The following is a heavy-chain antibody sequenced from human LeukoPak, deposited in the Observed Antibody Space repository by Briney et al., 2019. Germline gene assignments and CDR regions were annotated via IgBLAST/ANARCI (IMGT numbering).Heavy chain of an antibody. CDR3: ARDGTAAGLYFDL. CDR1: GFTFTDYW. J-gene: IGHJ4*01. Sequence: GGSLRLSCAVSGFTFTDYWMNWVRQAPGKGLEWVASIRQDGGEKSYVDSVKGRFTTSRDNTKSSLYLQINSLRAEDTAVYYCARDGTAAGLYFDLWGQGTLVTVSS. V-gene: IGHV3-7*01. D-gene: IGHD6-13*01. CDR2: IRQDGGEK.